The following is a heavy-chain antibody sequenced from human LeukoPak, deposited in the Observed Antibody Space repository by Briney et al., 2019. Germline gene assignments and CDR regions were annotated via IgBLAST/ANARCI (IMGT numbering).Heavy chain of an antibody. V-gene: IGHV4-59*12. CDR1: GGSISSYY. CDR2: IYYSGST. D-gene: IGHD2-2*01. Sequence: SETLSLTCTVSGGSISSYYWSWIRQPPGKGLEWIGYIYYSGSTNYNPSLKSRVTISVDTSKNQFSLKLSSVTAADTAVYYCARRYCSSTSQNWFDPWGQGTLVTVSS. J-gene: IGHJ5*02. CDR3: ARRYCSSTSQNWFDP.